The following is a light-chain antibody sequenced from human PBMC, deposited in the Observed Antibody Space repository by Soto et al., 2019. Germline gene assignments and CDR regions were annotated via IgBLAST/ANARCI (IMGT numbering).Light chain of an antibody. CDR3: QQYNNWPALT. J-gene: IGKJ4*01. Sequence: VMTQSPATLSVSPGERATLSCRASQSVSTDLAWYQHKAGQAPRLLIYGASTRDTGIPDRFSGSGSGTEFTLTISSLQSEDFAVYYCQQYNNWPALTFGGGTEVEIK. CDR2: GAS. CDR1: QSVSTD. V-gene: IGKV3-15*01.